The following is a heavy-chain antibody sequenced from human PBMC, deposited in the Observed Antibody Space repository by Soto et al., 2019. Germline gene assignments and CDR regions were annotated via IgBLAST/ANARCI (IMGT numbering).Heavy chain of an antibody. V-gene: IGHV3-23*01. CDR3: AKSDYVWGRKSSYYFDY. Sequence: EVQLLEAGGASVQPGGSLRLSCAASGFIFGNYAMTWVRQAPGKWLEWVSAVTGSGGSTYYADSVKGRFSISRDNSKNTLHLQTNALRAEDTAVYYCAKSDYVWGRKSSYYFDYWGQGTLVSVSS. CDR2: VTGSGGST. CDR1: GFIFGNYA. J-gene: IGHJ4*02. D-gene: IGHD3-16*01.